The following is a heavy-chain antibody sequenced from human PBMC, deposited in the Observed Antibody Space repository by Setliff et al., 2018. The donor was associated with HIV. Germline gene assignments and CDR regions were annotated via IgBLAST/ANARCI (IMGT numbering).Heavy chain of an antibody. CDR2: ILPFFDTA. CDR1: GGTFTRNC. D-gene: IGHD6-13*01. Sequence: SVKVSCKVSGGTFTRNCISWVRQAPGQGLEWMGGILPFFDTANYAQKFQGRVTITADESTSTVHMELSSLRSDDTAMYYCATDPGYSSTWYSESFQHWGQGTVVTVSS. CDR3: ATDPGYSSTWYSESFQH. J-gene: IGHJ1*01. V-gene: IGHV1-69*13.